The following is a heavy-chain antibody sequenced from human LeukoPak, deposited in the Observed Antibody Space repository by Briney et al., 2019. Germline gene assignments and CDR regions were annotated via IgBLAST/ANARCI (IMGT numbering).Heavy chain of an antibody. CDR2: LSGGST. D-gene: IGHD2-2*01. CDR1: GFTFSSYA. J-gene: IGHJ4*02. V-gene: IGHV3-23*01. CDR3: AKTPEVVPAASDY. Sequence: PGGSLRLSCAASGFTFSSYAMSWVRQAPGKGLEWVSALSGGSTFYADSVKGRFTISRDNSKNTLYLQMNSLRAEDTAVYYCAKTPEVVPAASDYWGQGTLVTVSS.